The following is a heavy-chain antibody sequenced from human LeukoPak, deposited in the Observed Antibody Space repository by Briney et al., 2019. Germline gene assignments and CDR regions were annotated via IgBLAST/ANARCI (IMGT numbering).Heavy chain of an antibody. J-gene: IGHJ4*02. D-gene: IGHD3-10*01. CDR1: GYTFTSYG. CDR3: ARDSLELLLIYYSDY. CDR2: ISAYNGNT. V-gene: IGHV1-18*01. Sequence: ASVKVSCKASGYTFTSYGISWVRQAPGQGLEWMGWISAYNGNTNYAQKLQGRVTMTTDTSTSTAYMELRSLRSVDTAVYDCARDSLELLLIYYSDYWGQGTLVTVSS.